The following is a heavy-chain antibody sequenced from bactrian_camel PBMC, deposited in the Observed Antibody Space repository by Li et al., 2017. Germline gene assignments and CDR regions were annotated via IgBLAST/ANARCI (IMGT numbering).Heavy chain of an antibody. J-gene: IGHJ4*01. CDR3: AASASFILTPRFYRLESSDYPY. V-gene: IGHV3S68*01. CDR2: IGRDGIT. Sequence: HVQLVESGGGSVQAGGSLRLSCVASGYTYSRSCMGWFRQAPGKEREGVACIGRDGITMYSDSVKGRFTISKDNAGNSLFLQMSNLKPEDTAMYYCAASASFILTPRFYRLESSDYPYRGQGTQVTVS. D-gene: IGHD4*01. CDR1: GYTYSRSC.